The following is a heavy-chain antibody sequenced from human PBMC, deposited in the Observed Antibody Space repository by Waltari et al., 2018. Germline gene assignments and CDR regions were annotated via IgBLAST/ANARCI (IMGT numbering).Heavy chain of an antibody. Sequence: VHVEESGGGLMQPGGSLRLSCAASGFTASSVYRAWVRQATGRGLEWVSLIYSGGDTYYADSVKGRFTISRDNSKNMVYLQMNSLRADDTAVYYCARETGVAVAGYGLDIWGQGTTVTVSS. CDR3: ARETGVAVAGYGLDI. J-gene: IGHJ6*02. CDR1: GFTASSVY. V-gene: IGHV3-53*01. CDR2: IYSGGDT. D-gene: IGHD2-15*01.